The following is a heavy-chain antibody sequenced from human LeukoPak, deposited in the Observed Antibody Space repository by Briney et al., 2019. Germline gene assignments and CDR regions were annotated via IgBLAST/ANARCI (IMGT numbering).Heavy chain of an antibody. V-gene: IGHV1-46*01. CDR2: INPSGGST. D-gene: IGHD3-3*01. Sequence: ASVKVSCKASGYTFTSYYIHWVRQAPGQGLEWMGIINPSGGSTSYAQKFQGRVTMTRDTSTSTVYMELSSLRSEDTAVYYCARGRERFSPNYDFWSGYPTFQHWGQGTLVTVSS. CDR1: GYTFTSYY. J-gene: IGHJ1*01. CDR3: ARGRERFSPNYDFWSGYPTFQH.